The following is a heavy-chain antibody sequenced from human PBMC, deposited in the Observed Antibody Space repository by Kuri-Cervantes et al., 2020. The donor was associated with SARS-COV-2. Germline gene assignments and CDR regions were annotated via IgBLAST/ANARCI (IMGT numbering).Heavy chain of an antibody. V-gene: IGHV3-23*01. J-gene: IGHJ4*02. Sequence: GESLKISCAASGFTFSSFAMSWVRQAPGKGLEWVSSISGSGVGTYYADSVKGRFTISRDNSKNTLYLQMSSLRAEDTAVYSCAKVHSGDDAYFDYWGQGTLVTVSS. CDR2: ISGSGVGT. CDR1: GFTFSSFA. D-gene: IGHD2-21*02. CDR3: AKVHSGDDAYFDY.